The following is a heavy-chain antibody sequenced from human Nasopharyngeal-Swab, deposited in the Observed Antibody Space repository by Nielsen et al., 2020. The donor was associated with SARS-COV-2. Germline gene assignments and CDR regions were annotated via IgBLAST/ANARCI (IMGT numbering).Heavy chain of an antibody. D-gene: IGHD2-2*01. J-gene: IGHJ6*02. Sequence: WIRQPPGKGLEWVSAISGSGGSTYYADSVKGRFTISRDNSKNTLHLQMNSLRAEDTAVYYCAKVARDIVVVPAAMKAYYYYGMDVWGQGTTVTVSS. V-gene: IGHV3-23*01. CDR3: AKVARDIVVVPAAMKAYYYYGMDV. CDR2: ISGSGGST.